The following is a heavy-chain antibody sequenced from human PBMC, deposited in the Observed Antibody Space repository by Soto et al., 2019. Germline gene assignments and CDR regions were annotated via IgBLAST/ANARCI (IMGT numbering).Heavy chain of an antibody. CDR1: GASFSGYY. D-gene: IGHD2-8*02. CDR3: ARDKITGLFDY. Sequence: QVQLQQWGAGLLKPSENLSLTCAVYGASFSGYYWTWIRQPPGTGLEWIGEIKHSGSTNYNPSLNSRLTISVDTSKNQFSLKLTSVTAADTAVYYCARDKITGLFDYWGQGTLVTVSS. J-gene: IGHJ4*02. CDR2: IKHSGST. V-gene: IGHV4-34*01.